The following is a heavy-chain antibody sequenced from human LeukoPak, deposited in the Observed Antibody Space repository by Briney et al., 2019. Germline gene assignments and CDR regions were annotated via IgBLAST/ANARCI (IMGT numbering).Heavy chain of an antibody. V-gene: IGHV1-2*04. Sequence: ASVKVSCKASGYTFTGYYMHWVRQAPGQGLEWMGWINLNSGGTKYAQKFQGWVTMTRDTSISTAYREVSRLRSDDTAVYYCARDSSTVTTPYFDYWGQGTPVTVPS. CDR2: INLNSGGT. CDR1: GYTFTGYY. J-gene: IGHJ4*02. CDR3: ARDSSTVTTPYFDY. D-gene: IGHD4-17*01.